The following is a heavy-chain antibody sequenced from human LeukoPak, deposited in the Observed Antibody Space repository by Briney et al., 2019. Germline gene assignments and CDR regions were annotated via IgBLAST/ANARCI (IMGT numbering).Heavy chain of an antibody. Sequence: GRSLRLSCAASGFTFSSYGMHWVRQAPRKGLEWVAVISYDGSNKYYADSVKGRFTISRDNSKNTLYLQMNSLRAEDTAVYYCAKEGYYYDSSGYNYYYGMDVWGQGTTVTVSS. J-gene: IGHJ6*02. CDR1: GFTFSSYG. CDR2: ISYDGSNK. V-gene: IGHV3-30*18. D-gene: IGHD3-22*01. CDR3: AKEGYYYDSSGYNYYYGMDV.